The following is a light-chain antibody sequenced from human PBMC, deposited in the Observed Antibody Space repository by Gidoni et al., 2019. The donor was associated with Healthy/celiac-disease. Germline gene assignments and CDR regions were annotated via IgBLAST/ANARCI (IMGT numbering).Light chain of an antibody. CDR2: LGS. CDR3: MQALQTPNT. V-gene: IGKV2-28*01. Sequence: DSVLTQSPLYLPVPPGEPACLSCRSSQRLLHSNGYNFLGGYLQKPWQSPQLLLYLGSNRASGVPDRFSGSWSCTDFTLKISKMEAGGVGVCYCMQALQTPNTFGQGTKLEIK. J-gene: IGKJ2*01. CDR1: QRLLHSNGYNF.